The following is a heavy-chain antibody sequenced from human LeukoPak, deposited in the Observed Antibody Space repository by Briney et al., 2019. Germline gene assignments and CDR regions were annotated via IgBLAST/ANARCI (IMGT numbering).Heavy chain of an antibody. J-gene: IGHJ5*02. Sequence: SVKVSCKASGGTFSSYAISWVRQAPGQGLEWMGGIIPIFGTANYAQKFQGRVTITADKSTSTAYMELRSLRSDDTAVYYCARVIYSTGGDWFDPWGQGTLVTVSS. D-gene: IGHD2-2*01. CDR1: GGTFSSYA. CDR2: IIPIFGTA. CDR3: ARVIYSTGGDWFDP. V-gene: IGHV1-69*06.